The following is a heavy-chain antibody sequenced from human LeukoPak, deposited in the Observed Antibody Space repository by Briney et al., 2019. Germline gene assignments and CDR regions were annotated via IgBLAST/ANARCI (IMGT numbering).Heavy chain of an antibody. CDR3: ARDRTVVTPDWAFDI. J-gene: IGHJ3*02. V-gene: IGHV4-30-2*01. CDR2: IYHSGST. D-gene: IGHD4-23*01. Sequence: PSQTLSLTCTVSGGSISSDGYYWSWIRQPPGKGLEWIGYIYHSGSTYYNPSLKSRVTISVDRSKNQFSLKLSSVTAADTAVYYYARDRTVVTPDWAFDIWGQGTMVTVSS. CDR1: GGSISSDGYY.